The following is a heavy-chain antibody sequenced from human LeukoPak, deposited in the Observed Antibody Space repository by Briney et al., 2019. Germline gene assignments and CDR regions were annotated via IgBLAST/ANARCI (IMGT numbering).Heavy chain of an antibody. CDR3: GRHQTMYYGMDV. J-gene: IGHJ6*02. D-gene: IGHD4/OR15-4a*01. V-gene: IGHV4-34*12. CDR1: GGSFSGYY. Sequence: SETLSLTCAVYGGSFSGYYWSWIRQPPGKGLEWIGSIFYSGSTYYNPSLKSRVTISVDTSKNQFPLKLSSVTAADTAVYYCGRHQTMYYGMDVWGQGTTVTVSS. CDR2: IFYSGST.